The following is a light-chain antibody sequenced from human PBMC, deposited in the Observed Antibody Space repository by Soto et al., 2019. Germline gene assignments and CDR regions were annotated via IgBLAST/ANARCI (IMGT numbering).Light chain of an antibody. CDR1: QSVSSN. CDR3: QQYNNWPLT. J-gene: IGKJ4*01. Sequence: EIVMMQSPATLSVSPGERATLSCRASQSVSSNLAWYRQKPGQAPRLLIYGASTRAPGIPARFSGGGSGTEFTLTIGSLQSEDFAVYYCQQYNNWPLTFGGGTKVEIK. V-gene: IGKV3-15*01. CDR2: GAS.